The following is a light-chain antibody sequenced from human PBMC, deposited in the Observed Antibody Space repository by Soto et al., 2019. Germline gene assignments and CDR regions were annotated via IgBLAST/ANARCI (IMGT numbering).Light chain of an antibody. CDR1: QSVSSSY. J-gene: IGKJ1*01. V-gene: IGKV3-20*01. CDR3: QQYGSSLRT. Sequence: EIVLTQSPGTLSLSPGERATLSCRASQSVSSSYLAWYQQKPGQAPRLLIYGASSRATGIPDRFSGSGSGTHFTLTISRLEPEDFAVYYCQQYGSSLRTFGQGTKVEIK. CDR2: GAS.